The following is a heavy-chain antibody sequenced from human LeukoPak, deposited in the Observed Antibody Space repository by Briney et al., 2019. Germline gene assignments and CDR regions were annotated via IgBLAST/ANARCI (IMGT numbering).Heavy chain of an antibody. CDR1: GFTFSTYS. CDR2: INGDGTRT. Sequence: GRSLRLSCAASGFTFSTYSMHWVRQAPGKGLEWVSTINGDGTRTYYAVSSNGRFIISRDNSMNTLYLQMNGLRAEDTAVYYCARDQGGYSTDFDFWGQGTLVTVSS. V-gene: IGHV3-23*01. J-gene: IGHJ4*02. D-gene: IGHD5-12*01. CDR3: ARDQGGYSTDFDF.